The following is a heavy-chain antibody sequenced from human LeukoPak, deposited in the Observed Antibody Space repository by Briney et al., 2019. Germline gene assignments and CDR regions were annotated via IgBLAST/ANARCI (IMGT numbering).Heavy chain of an antibody. CDR2: IYYSGST. CDR1: GGPINSYY. J-gene: IGHJ4*02. CDR3: ARRRSGLFDY. V-gene: IGHV4-59*08. Sequence: PSETLSLTCTVPGGPINSYYWTWIRQPPGKGLEWVAYIYYSGSTKYHPSPKSRVNTSLDTSKNQFSLNLTSVTAADTAVYYCARRRSGLFDYWGQGILVTVSS.